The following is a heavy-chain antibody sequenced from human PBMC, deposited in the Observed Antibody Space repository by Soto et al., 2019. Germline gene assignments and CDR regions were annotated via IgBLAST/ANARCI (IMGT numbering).Heavy chain of an antibody. CDR1: GYMFSNYW. CDR3: ARNLGDGMDV. Sequence: GESLKISCKGPGYMFSNYWIGWVRQMPGKGLEGMGRINPSDSYTKYSPSFEGHVTISVDKSITTAHLQWSSLKASDTAMYYCARNLGDGMDVWGQGTTVTVSS. CDR2: INPSDSYT. J-gene: IGHJ6*02. V-gene: IGHV5-10-1*01. D-gene: IGHD3-16*01.